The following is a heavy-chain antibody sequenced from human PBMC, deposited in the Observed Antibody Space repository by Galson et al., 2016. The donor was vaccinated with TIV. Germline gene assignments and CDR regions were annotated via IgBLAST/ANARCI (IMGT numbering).Heavy chain of an antibody. D-gene: IGHD3-10*01. J-gene: IGHJ6*02. CDR1: GYPFSAYY. CDR2: INPYGDDT. V-gene: IGHV1-2*02. Sequence: SVKVSCKASGYPFSAYYIHWVRQAPGQGLEWMGWINPYGDDTNYEQRFQGRVSMTSDTSISTAYMELSSLRSDDTAIFFCARGFNYCFDFYYGMDVWGQGTTVTVSS. CDR3: ARGFNYCFDFYYGMDV.